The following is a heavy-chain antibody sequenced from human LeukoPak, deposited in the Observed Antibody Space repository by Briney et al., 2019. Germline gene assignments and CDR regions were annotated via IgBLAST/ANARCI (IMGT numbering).Heavy chain of an antibody. CDR2: ISSSSSTI. V-gene: IGHV3-48*04. Sequence: GGSLRLSCAASGFTFSRYSMNWVRQAPGKGLEWVSYISSSSSTIYYADSVKGRFTISRDNAKNSLYLQMNSLRAEDTAVYYCARGTDSSSSDFDYWGQGTLVTVSS. J-gene: IGHJ4*02. D-gene: IGHD6-6*01. CDR3: ARGTDSSSSDFDY. CDR1: GFTFSRYS.